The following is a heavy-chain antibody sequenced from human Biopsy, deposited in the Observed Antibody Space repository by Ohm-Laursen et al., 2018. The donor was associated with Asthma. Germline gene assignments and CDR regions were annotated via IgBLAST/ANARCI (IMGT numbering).Heavy chain of an antibody. CDR2: MYYGETT. D-gene: IGHD6-13*01. CDR1: GASITSSAYY. J-gene: IGHJ6*02. Sequence: TLSLTCTVSGASITSSAYYWGWIRQPPGKGLEWIGSMYYGETTYYSPPLKSRVTISVDTSNNQFSLSLTSVTAADTAVYYCVRGSSSWHHGPFHYYYGLDVWGQGTTATVSS. CDR3: VRGSSSWHHGPFHYYYGLDV. V-gene: IGHV4-39*01.